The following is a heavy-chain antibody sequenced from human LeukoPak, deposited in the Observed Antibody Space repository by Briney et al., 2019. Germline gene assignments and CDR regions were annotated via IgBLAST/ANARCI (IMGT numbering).Heavy chain of an antibody. CDR3: ARPGDSSSSYGFDP. V-gene: IGHV4-39*01. Sequence: PSETLSLTCTVSGGSISSSSYYWGWIRQPPGKGLEWIGSIYYSGSTYYNPSLKSRVTISVDTSKNQFSLKLSSVTAADTAVYYCARPGDSSSSYGFDPWGQGTLVTVSS. D-gene: IGHD6-6*01. CDR1: GGSISSSSYY. CDR2: IYYSGST. J-gene: IGHJ5*02.